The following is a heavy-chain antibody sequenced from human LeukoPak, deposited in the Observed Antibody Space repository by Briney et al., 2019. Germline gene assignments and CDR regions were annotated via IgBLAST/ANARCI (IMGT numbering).Heavy chain of an antibody. J-gene: IGHJ6*02. CDR2: IYYSGST. Sequence: KPSETLSLTCTASGGSISGYYWSWIRQPPGKGLEWIGYIYYSGSTNYNPSLKSRVTISVDTSKNQFSLKLSSVTAADTAVYYCARSYYYDSSGYSYYYYYGMDVWGQGTTVTVSS. CDR1: GGSISGYY. D-gene: IGHD3-22*01. CDR3: ARSYYYDSSGYSYYYYYGMDV. V-gene: IGHV4-59*01.